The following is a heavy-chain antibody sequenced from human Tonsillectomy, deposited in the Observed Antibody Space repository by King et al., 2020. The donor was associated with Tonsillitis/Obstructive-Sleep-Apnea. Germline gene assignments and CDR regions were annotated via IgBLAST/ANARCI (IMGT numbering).Heavy chain of an antibody. CDR2: IYHSGST. D-gene: IGHD3-10*01. Sequence: QLQESGPGLVKPSGTLSLTCAVSGGSISSSNWWSWVRQPPGKGLEWIGEIYHSGSTNYNPSLNSRVTILVDKYKNQFSLQLSSLTAADTAVYYCAATMVQGVSDAFDIWGQGTMVTVSS. V-gene: IGHV4-4*02. CDR1: GGSISSSNW. CDR3: AATMVQGVSDAFDI. J-gene: IGHJ3*02.